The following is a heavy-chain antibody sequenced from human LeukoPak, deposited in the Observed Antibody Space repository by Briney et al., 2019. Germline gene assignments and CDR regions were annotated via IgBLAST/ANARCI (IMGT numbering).Heavy chain of an antibody. CDR3: ARWGSGNMGGVDY. CDR2: INPSGGST. J-gene: IGHJ4*02. D-gene: IGHD3-10*01. V-gene: IGHV1-46*01. Sequence: ASVKVSCKASGYTFTSYYMHWVRHAPGQGLEWMGIINPSGGSTSYAQKFQGRVTMTRDTSTSTVYMELSRLRSEDTAVYYCARWGSGNMGGVDYWGQGTLVTVSS. CDR1: GYTFTSYY.